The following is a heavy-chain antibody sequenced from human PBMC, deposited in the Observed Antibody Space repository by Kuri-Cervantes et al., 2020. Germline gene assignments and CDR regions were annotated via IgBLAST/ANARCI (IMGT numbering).Heavy chain of an antibody. CDR2: IYSGGST. D-gene: IGHD6-19*01. J-gene: IGHJ4*02. CDR3: ARGGAVAGKMVYFDY. Sequence: GGPLRLSCAASGFTVSSNYMSWVRQAPGKGLEWVSVIYSGGSTYYADSVKGRFTISRDNSKNTLYLQMNSLRAEDTAVYYCARGGAVAGKMVYFDYWGQGTLVTVSS. V-gene: IGHV3-66*01. CDR1: GFTVSSNY.